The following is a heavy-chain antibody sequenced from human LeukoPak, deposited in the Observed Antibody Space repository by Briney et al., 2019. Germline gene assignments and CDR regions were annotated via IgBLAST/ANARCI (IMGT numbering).Heavy chain of an antibody. V-gene: IGHV3-74*01. CDR3: ARETAVSGGIYFDY. CDR2: INSDGSTT. D-gene: IGHD3-10*01. Sequence: GGSLRLSCAASGFTFSNYWLHWVRHAPGKGLVWVSRINSDGSTTTYADSVKGRFTISRDNAKNPLYLQMNSLRAEDTAVYYCARETAVSGGIYFDYWGQGTLVTVSS. CDR1: GFTFSNYW. J-gene: IGHJ4*02.